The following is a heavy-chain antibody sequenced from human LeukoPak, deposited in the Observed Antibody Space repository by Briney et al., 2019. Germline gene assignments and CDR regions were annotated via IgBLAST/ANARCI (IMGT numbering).Heavy chain of an antibody. CDR1: GFTSSSFA. Sequence: GGTLRLSCAASGFTSSSFAMTWLRQAPGKGLEWVSSIHSGARNTYYADSVKGRFTISRDNSKNTVYLQMHSLRAEDTAVYYCVRGIAGFDYWGQGTLVTVSS. D-gene: IGHD6-13*01. CDR3: VRGIAGFDY. V-gene: IGHV3-23*01. J-gene: IGHJ4*02. CDR2: IHSGARNT.